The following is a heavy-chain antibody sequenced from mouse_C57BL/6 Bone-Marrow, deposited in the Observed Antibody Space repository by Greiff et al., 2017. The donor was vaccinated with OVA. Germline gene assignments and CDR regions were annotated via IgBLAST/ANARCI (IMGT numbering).Heavy chain of an antibody. J-gene: IGHJ3*01. V-gene: IGHV5-6*02. CDR3: ARMVTPFAY. CDR2: ISSGGSYT. D-gene: IGHD2-2*01. Sequence: DVKLVESGGDLVKPGGSLKLSCAASGFTFSSYGMSWVRQTPDKRLEWVATISSGGSYTYYPDNVKGRFTISRDNAKNTLYLQMSSLKSEDTAMYYCARMVTPFAYWGQGTLVTVSA. CDR1: GFTFSSYG.